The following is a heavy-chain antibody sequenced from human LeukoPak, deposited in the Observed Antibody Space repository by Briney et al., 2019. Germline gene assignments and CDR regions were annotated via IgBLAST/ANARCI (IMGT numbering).Heavy chain of an antibody. D-gene: IGHD6-13*01. Sequence: GGSLRLSCAASGFTFSSYAMSWFRQAPGKGLEWVSAISGSGGSTYYADSVKGRFTISRDNSKNTLYLQMNSLRAEDTAVYYCAKFPDSSSWGNWFDPWGQGTLVTVSS. CDR3: AKFPDSSSWGNWFDP. CDR2: ISGSGGST. V-gene: IGHV3-23*01. J-gene: IGHJ5*02. CDR1: GFTFSSYA.